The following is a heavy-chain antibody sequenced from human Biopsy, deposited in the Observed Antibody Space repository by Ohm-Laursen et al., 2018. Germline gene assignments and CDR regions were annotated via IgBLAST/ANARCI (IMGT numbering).Heavy chain of an antibody. D-gene: IGHD3-10*01. Sequence: SETLSLTCSVSGDSIATFNYYWGWVRQPPGKGLEWLATIFYSGTTYFSRTLESRLTISQDTSSNQFSLRLKYVTAADTGVYYCARIYFYGLGSSDYFFDSWGQGTTVTVSS. CDR3: ARIYFYGLGSSDYFFDS. CDR1: GDSIATFNYY. J-gene: IGHJ4*02. V-gene: IGHV4-39*01. CDR2: IFYSGTT.